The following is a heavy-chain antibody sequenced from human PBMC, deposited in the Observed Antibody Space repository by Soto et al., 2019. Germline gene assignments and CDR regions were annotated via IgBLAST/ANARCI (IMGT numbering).Heavy chain of an antibody. D-gene: IGHD6-19*01. CDR1: GFTFNNYA. CDR3: AKTLAVAGTWDY. V-gene: IGHV3-23*01. CDR2: ISGSGTHT. J-gene: IGHJ4*02. Sequence: EVQLLDSGGGLVQPGGSLRLSCAASGFTFNNYAMSWVRQAPGEGLEWVSAISGSGTHTYYADSVKGRFTISRDNSKNTLYLQMNSLRAEDTAVYHCAKTLAVAGTWDYWGQGTLVTVSS.